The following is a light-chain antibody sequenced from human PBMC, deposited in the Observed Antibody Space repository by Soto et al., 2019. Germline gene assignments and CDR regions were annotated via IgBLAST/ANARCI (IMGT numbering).Light chain of an antibody. V-gene: IGLV2-11*01. CDR1: SSDVGGYNY. Sequence: QSALTQPRSVSGSPGQSVAISCTGTSSDVGGYNYVSWYQQHPGKAPKLIIYDVSKRPSGVPDRFSGSKSANTASLTISGLQAEYEADYYCCSYAGNYFVIFGGGTKLTVL. J-gene: IGLJ2*01. CDR3: CSYAGNYFVI. CDR2: DVS.